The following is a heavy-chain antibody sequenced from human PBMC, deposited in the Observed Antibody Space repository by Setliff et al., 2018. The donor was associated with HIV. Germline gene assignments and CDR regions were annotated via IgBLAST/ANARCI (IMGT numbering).Heavy chain of an antibody. Sequence: GASVKVSCMASGYTFTDYYIHWVRQAPGQGLEWMGRINPNNGGTNYAQKFQGRVTMTRDTSISTAYMELSRLRSDDTAVYYCARDGYYDSSGYSAFDIWGQGTMVTVSS. CDR3: ARDGYYDSSGYSAFDI. V-gene: IGHV1-2*06. D-gene: IGHD3-22*01. CDR2: INPNNGGT. J-gene: IGHJ3*02. CDR1: GYTFTDYY.